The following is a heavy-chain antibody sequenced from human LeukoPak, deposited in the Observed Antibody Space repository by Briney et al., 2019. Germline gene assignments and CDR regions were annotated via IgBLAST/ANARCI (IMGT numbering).Heavy chain of an antibody. D-gene: IGHD2-15*01. CDR1: GFTFSNAW. CDR3: TTGIRSG. V-gene: IGHV3-15*01. CDR2: IKSKTDGGTT. Sequence: GGSLRLSRAASGFTFSNAWMSWVRQAPGKGLEWVGRIKSKTDGGTTDYAAPVKGRFTISRDDSKNMVYVQMNSLKTEDTAVYYCTTGIRSGWGQATLVTVSS. J-gene: IGHJ4*02.